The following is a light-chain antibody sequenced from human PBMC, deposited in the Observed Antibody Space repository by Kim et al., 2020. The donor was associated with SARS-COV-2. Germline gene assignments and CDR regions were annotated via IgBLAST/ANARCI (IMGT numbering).Light chain of an antibody. V-gene: IGKV3-20*01. CDR2: DVS. CDR3: QQYHTSPRT. CDR1: QSVSSYY. J-gene: IGKJ1*01. Sequence: EIVLTQSPGTLSLSPGERATLSCRASQSVSSYYLAWYQQKPGQAPRLLIYDVSNRATGSPDRFSGSGSGTDFTLTISRLEPEDFAVYYCQQYHTSPRTFGQGTKVDIK.